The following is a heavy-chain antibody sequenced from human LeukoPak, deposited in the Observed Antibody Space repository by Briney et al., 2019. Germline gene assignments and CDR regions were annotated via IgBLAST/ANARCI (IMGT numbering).Heavy chain of an antibody. CDR1: GFTLSRYS. CDR3: ARRAGDYSHPYDY. D-gene: IGHD3-22*01. CDR2: VYSGGNT. V-gene: IGHV3-53*01. Sequence: PGGSLRLSCAASGFTLSRYSMNWVRQAPGKGLEWVSFVYSGGNTYYADSVKGRFTISRDNSKNTVHLQMNSLRAEDTAMYYCARRAGDYSHPYDYWGQGTLVTVSS. J-gene: IGHJ4*02.